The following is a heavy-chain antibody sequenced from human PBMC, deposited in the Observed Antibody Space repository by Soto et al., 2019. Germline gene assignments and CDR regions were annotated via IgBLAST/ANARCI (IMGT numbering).Heavy chain of an antibody. CDR3: ARVQGRYYGSGSYQGVHV. V-gene: IGHV3-33*01. D-gene: IGHD3-10*01. CDR2: IWYDGTNE. Sequence: QVQLVESGGGVVQPGRSLRLSCAASGFTFKNYGMHWVRQAPGKGLEWVAVIWYDGTNEYYGDSVKGRFTISRDNSKNTLDLQMNSLRSEDTAVYYCARVQGRYYGSGSYQGVHVWGQRTSVTVSS. CDR1: GFTFKNYG. J-gene: IGHJ6*02.